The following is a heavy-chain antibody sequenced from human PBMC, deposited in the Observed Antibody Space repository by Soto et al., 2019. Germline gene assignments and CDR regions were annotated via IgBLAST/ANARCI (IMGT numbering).Heavy chain of an antibody. Sequence: SETLSLTCGGYGGSFSGDIWTWIRQTPGKGLQWIGQINHSGSANYNPSLKSRVTISVDESKNQFSLNLSSVTAADTAVYYCARCVVPGKFAYWGPGTPVTVSS. D-gene: IGHD1-26*01. J-gene: IGHJ4*02. CDR2: INHSGSA. CDR3: ARCVVPGKFAY. CDR1: GGSFSGDI. V-gene: IGHV4-34*01.